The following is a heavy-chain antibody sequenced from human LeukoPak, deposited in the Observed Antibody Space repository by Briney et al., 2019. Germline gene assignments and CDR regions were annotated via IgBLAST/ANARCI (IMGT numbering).Heavy chain of an antibody. CDR3: ARESVGYYYGSGSYHVDY. D-gene: IGHD3-10*01. V-gene: IGHV1-2*02. CDR2: INPNSGGT. CDR1: GYTFTGCY. J-gene: IGHJ4*02. Sequence: ASVTVSFKASGYTFTGCYMHWVRQAPGQGLEWMGWINPNSGGTNYAQKFQGRVTMTRDTSISTAYMELSRLRSDDTAVYYCARESVGYYYGSGSYHVDYWGQGTLVTVSS.